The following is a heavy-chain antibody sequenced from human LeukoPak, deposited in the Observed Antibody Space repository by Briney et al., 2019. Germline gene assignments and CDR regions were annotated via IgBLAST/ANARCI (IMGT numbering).Heavy chain of an antibody. Sequence: VASVKVSCKASGGTLSSYAISWVRQAPGQGLEWMGGIIPIFGTANYAQKFQGRVTITADESTSTAYMELSSLRSEDTAVYYCARRIGTTPMSYYFDYWGQGTLVTVSS. CDR3: ARRIGTTPMSYYFDY. J-gene: IGHJ4*02. D-gene: IGHD1-7*01. CDR2: IIPIFGTA. CDR1: GGTLSSYA. V-gene: IGHV1-69*13.